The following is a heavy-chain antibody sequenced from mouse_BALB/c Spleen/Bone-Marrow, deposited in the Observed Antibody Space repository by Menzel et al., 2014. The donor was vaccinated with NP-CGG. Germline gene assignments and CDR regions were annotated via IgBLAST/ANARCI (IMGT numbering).Heavy chain of an antibody. CDR3: ARLPMDY. V-gene: IGHV7-3*02. CDR1: GFTFTDYY. Sequence: DVMLVESGGGLVQPGGSLRLSCTTSGFTFTDYYMSWVRQPPGKALEWLAFIRNKAYGYTTEYSASVRGRFTISRDNSQSILYLQMYTLRAEDSATYYCARLPMDYWGQGTSVTVSS. J-gene: IGHJ4*01. CDR2: IRNKAYGYTT.